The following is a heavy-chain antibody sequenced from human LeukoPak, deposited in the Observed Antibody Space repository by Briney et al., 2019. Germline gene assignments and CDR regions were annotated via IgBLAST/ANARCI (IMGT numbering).Heavy chain of an antibody. Sequence: SQTLSLTCTVSGGSISSGSYYWSWLRQPAGKGLEWIGRIYTSGSTNYNPPLKSRVTISVDTSKNQFSLKLSSVTAADTAVYYCARDRCSSTSCYLAYYYYGMDVWGQGTTVTVSS. J-gene: IGHJ6*02. D-gene: IGHD2-2*01. CDR3: ARDRCSSTSCYLAYYYYGMDV. CDR1: GGSISSGSYY. V-gene: IGHV4-61*02. CDR2: IYTSGST.